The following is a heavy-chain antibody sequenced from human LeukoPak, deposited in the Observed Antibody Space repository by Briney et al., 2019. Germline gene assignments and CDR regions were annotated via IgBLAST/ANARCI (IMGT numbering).Heavy chain of an antibody. D-gene: IGHD2-2*01. CDR1: GYTFTGYY. V-gene: IGHV1-2*02. CDR3: ARGYCSSTSCYAGNWFDP. J-gene: IGHJ5*02. CDR2: INPNSGGT. Sequence: ASVKVSCKASGYTFTGYYTHWVRQAPGQGLEWMGWINPNSGGTNYAQKFQGRVTMTRDTSISTAYMELSRLRSDDTAVYYCARGYCSSTSCYAGNWFDPWGQGTLVTISS.